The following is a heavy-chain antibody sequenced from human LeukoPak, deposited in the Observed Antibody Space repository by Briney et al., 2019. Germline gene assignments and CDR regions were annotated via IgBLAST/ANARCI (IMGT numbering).Heavy chain of an antibody. Sequence: GGSLRLSCAASGLTVSSNYMNWVRQAPGKGLEWVSLIYSGSSTNYADSVKGRFPISRDNSKNTLYLQMNSLRVEDTAVYYCAKGPRPGSSGYPNLDHWGQGTLVTVSS. CDR2: IYSGSST. V-gene: IGHV3-53*01. CDR1: GLTVSSNY. D-gene: IGHD3-22*01. CDR3: AKGPRPGSSGYPNLDH. J-gene: IGHJ4*02.